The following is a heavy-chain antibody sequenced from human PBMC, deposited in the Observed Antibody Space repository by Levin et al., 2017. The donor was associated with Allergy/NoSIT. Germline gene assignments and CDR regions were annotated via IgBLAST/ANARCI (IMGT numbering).Heavy chain of an antibody. Sequence: GGSLRLSCAASGFTFSSYAMSWVRQAPGKGLEWVSAISGSGGSTYYADSVKGRFTISRDNSKNTLYLQMNSLRAEDTAVYYCAMDLIAAAALASRRHQVDYWGQGTLVTVSS. CDR1: GFTFSSYA. D-gene: IGHD6-13*01. J-gene: IGHJ4*02. CDR3: AMDLIAAAALASRRHQVDY. CDR2: ISGSGGST. V-gene: IGHV3-23*01.